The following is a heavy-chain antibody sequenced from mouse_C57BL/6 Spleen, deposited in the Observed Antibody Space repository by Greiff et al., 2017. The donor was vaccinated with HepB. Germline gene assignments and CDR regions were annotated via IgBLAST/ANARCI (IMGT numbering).Heavy chain of an antibody. CDR3: AMTRGTKYFDV. D-gene: IGHD2-14*01. J-gene: IGHJ1*03. Sequence: VQLQQPGAELVKPGASVKLSCKASGYTFTSYWMHWVKQRPGQGLEWIGMIHPNSGSTNYNEKFKSKATLTVDKSSSTAYMQLSSLTSEDSAVYYCAMTRGTKYFDVWGTGTTVTVSS. CDR1: GYTFTSYW. CDR2: IHPNSGST. V-gene: IGHV1-64*01.